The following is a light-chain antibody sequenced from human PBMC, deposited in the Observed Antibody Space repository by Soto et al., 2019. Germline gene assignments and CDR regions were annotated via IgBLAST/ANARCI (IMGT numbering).Light chain of an antibody. Sequence: DIQMTQSPSSLSASVGDRVNITCRASKTIGNYLNWYRQKPGKAPKVLIYAASNLETGVPSRFSGSGSGTDSTLTISSLQPEDFATYYCQHIYSPPHTFGQGTRLEIK. CDR1: KTIGNY. CDR2: AAS. V-gene: IGKV1-39*01. J-gene: IGKJ5*01. CDR3: QHIYSPPHT.